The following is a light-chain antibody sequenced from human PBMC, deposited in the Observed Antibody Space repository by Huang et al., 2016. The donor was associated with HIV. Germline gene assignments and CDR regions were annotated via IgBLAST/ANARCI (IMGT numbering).Light chain of an antibody. CDR1: HGVKNT. Sequence: ETVMTQSPAILSVSPGERATLSCRVSHGVKNTLAWYQQKPGQPHRLLIYGASTRAIGVPPRFSGSGSGAEFTLTISDLQSEDFALYYCQHYNNWPPRYTFGQGTKLDIK. CDR3: QHYNNWPPRYT. J-gene: IGKJ2*01. CDR2: GAS. V-gene: IGKV3-15*01.